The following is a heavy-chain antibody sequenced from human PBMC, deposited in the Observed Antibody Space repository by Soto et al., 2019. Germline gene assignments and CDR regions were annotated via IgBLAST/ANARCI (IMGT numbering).Heavy chain of an antibody. CDR1: GFTFSSYA. Sequence: EVQLLESGGGLVQPGGSLRLSCAASGFTFSSYAMSWVRQAPGKGLEWVSAISGSGGSTYYADSVKGRFTISRDNSKNTLYLQMNSLRAEDTAVYYCANDELWFGELSHWGQGTLVTVSS. D-gene: IGHD3-10*01. V-gene: IGHV3-23*01. J-gene: IGHJ4*02. CDR3: ANDELWFGELSH. CDR2: ISGSGGST.